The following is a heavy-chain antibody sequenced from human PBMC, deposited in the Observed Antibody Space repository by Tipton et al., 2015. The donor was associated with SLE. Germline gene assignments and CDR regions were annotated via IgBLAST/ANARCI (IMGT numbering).Heavy chain of an antibody. CDR2: IYYSGST. Sequence: LSLTCTVSGGSISSHYWSWIRQPPGKGLEWIGYIYYSGSTNYNPSLKSRVTISVDTSKNQFSLKLSSVTAADTAVYYCARVQGFSSWYFDLWGRGTLVTVSS. D-gene: IGHD3-3*02. CDR1: GGSISSHY. CDR3: ARVQGFSSWYFDL. J-gene: IGHJ2*01. V-gene: IGHV4-59*11.